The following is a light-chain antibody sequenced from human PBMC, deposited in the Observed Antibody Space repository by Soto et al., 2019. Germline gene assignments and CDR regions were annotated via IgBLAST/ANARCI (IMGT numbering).Light chain of an antibody. CDR3: NSYTSSSTYV. Sequence: QSALTQPASVSGSPGQSITISCTGTSSDIGGYNHVSWYQQHPGKAPKLIIYGVNNRPSGISNRFSGSKSGSTASLTISGLQPEDEADYYCNSYTSSSTYVFGTGTKLTVL. CDR1: SSDIGGYNH. V-gene: IGLV2-14*01. J-gene: IGLJ1*01. CDR2: GVN.